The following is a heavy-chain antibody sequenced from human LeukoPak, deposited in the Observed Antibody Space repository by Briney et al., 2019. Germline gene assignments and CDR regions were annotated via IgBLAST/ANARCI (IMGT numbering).Heavy chain of an antibody. J-gene: IGHJ6*03. D-gene: IGHD1-7*01. CDR2: IYYSGST. Sequence: PSETLSLTCTVSGGSISSSSYYWGWIRQPPGKGLEWIGRIYYSGSTYYNPSLKSRVTISVDTSKNQFSLKLSSVTAADTAVYYCARDRNWNYRGDYYYYMDVWGKGTTVTVSS. V-gene: IGHV4-39*07. CDR3: ARDRNWNYRGDYYYYMDV. CDR1: GGSISSSSYY.